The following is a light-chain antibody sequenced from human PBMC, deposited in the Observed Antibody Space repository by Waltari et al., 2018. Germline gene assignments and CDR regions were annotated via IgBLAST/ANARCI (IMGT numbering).Light chain of an antibody. CDR2: AES. V-gene: IGKV1-39*01. CDR3: QQRYSTPPWT. CDR1: QSISIY. Sequence: DIQVTQSPSSLSASVGDRVTITCRASQSISIYLNWYQQKPGKAPKLLISAESSFQIGVPSRFSGSGSGTDFTLTISSLQPEDFASYYCQQRYSTPPWTFGQGTKVEI. J-gene: IGKJ1*01.